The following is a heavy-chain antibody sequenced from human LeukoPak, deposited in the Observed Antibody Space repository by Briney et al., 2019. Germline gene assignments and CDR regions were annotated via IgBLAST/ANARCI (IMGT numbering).Heavy chain of an antibody. D-gene: IGHD2-2*01. J-gene: IGHJ4*02. CDR3: AKVHCISTNCNHIWTYFDY. V-gene: IGHV1-18*01. CDR1: GYTFTSHG. Sequence: SVKVSCRAAGYTFTSHGFIWLRQAPGQGLEWMGWITVNNGYTKYAQELQGRVTMTTDTSTSTAYMELRSLRSDDTAVYYCAKVHCISTNCNHIWTYFDYWGQGTLVTVSS. CDR2: ITVNNGYT.